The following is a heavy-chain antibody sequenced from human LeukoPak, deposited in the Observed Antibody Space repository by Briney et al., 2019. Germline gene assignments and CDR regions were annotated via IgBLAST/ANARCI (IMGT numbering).Heavy chain of an antibody. J-gene: IGHJ4*02. CDR1: GGSISPYY. CDR2: TFYGGGT. V-gene: IGHV4-59*08. Sequence: PSETLSLTCTVSGGSISPYYWSWIRQPPGKGLEWIGYTFYGGGTNYNPSLKSRVTISVDTSKNQFSLKLSSVTAADTAVYFCARHDGSSLPFDYWGQGTLVTVSS. CDR3: ARHDGSSLPFDY. D-gene: IGHD6-13*01.